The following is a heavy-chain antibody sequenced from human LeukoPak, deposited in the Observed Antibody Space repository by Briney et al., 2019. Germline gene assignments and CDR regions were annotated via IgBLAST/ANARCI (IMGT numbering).Heavy chain of an antibody. V-gene: IGHV4-4*07. CDR3: ARDFLYYYDSSGYYPDAFDI. CDR1: GGSISSYY. D-gene: IGHD3-22*01. CDR2: IYTSGST. J-gene: IGHJ3*02. Sequence: SETLSLTCTVSGGSISSYYWSWIRQPAGKGLEWIGRIYTSGSTNYNPSLTSRVTMSVDTSKNQFSLKLSSVTAADTAVYYCARDFLYYYDSSGYYPDAFDIWGQGTMVTVSS.